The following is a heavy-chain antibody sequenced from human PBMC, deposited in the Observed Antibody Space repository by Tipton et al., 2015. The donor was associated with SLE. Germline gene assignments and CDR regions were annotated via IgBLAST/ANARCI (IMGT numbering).Heavy chain of an antibody. V-gene: IGHV3-66*01. CDR3: AREYGDNAGWYFDL. Sequence: QLVQSGGGLVQPGGSLRLSCAASGFTVSSNYMSWVRQAPGKGLEWVSIIYRGGNTQYADSVKGRFTISRDNSQNMLYLQMNSLRAEDTAVYYCAREYGDNAGWYFDLWGRGTLITVSS. CDR2: IYRGGNT. CDR1: GFTVSSNY. D-gene: IGHD4-23*01. J-gene: IGHJ2*01.